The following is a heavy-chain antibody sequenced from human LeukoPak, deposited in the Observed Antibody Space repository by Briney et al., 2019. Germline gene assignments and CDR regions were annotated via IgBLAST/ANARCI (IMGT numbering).Heavy chain of an antibody. J-gene: IGHJ4*02. Sequence: GASVKVSCKASGYTFTSYGISWVRQAPGQGLEWMGWISAYNGNTNYAQKLQGRVTMTTDTSTSTAYMELRSLRSEDTAVYYCARRSYYYDSSGYPDYWGQGTLVTVSS. CDR1: GYTFTSYG. V-gene: IGHV1-18*01. CDR2: ISAYNGNT. D-gene: IGHD3-22*01. CDR3: ARRSYYYDSSGYPDY.